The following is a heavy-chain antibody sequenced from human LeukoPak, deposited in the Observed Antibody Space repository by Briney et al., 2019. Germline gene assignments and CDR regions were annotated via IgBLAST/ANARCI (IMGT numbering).Heavy chain of an antibody. J-gene: IGHJ4*02. CDR1: GGSFSGYY. V-gene: IGHV4-34*01. CDR2: INYSGST. Sequence: SETLSLTCAVYGGSFSGYYWSWIRQPPGKGLEWIGEINYSGSTNYNPSLKSRVTISVDTSKNQFSLKLSSVTAADTAVYYCRGIYIAVAGNDYWGQGTLVTVSS. D-gene: IGHD6-19*01. CDR3: RGIYIAVAGNDY.